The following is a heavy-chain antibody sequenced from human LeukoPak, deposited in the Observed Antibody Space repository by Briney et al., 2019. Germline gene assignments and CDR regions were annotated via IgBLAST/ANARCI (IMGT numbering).Heavy chain of an antibody. CDR1: GYTFTSYY. Sequence: ASVKVSCKASGYTFTSYYMHWVRQAPGQGLEWMGLINPSGGSTSYAQKFQGRVTMTRDTSTSTVYMELSSLRSEDTAVYYCATGGGAAAGTYYYYGMDVWGQGTTVTVSS. J-gene: IGHJ6*02. CDR2: INPSGGST. D-gene: IGHD6-13*01. V-gene: IGHV1-46*01. CDR3: ATGGGAAAGTYYYYGMDV.